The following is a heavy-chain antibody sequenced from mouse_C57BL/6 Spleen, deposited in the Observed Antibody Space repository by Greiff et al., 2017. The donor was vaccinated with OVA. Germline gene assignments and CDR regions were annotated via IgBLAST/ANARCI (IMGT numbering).Heavy chain of an antibody. V-gene: IGHV1-59*01. J-gene: IGHJ1*03. CDR2: IDPSDSYT. D-gene: IGHD4-1*01. CDR3: ARSGELAWYFDV. Sequence: QVHVKQPGAELVRPGTSVKLSCKASGYTFTSYWMHWVKQRPGQGLEWIGVIDPSDSYTNYNQKFKGKATLTVYTSSSSAYMQLSSLTSEDSAVYYCARSGELAWYFDVWGTGTTVTVSS. CDR1: GYTFTSYW.